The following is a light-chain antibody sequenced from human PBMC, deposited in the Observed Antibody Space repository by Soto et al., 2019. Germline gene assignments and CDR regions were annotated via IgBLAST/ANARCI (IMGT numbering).Light chain of an antibody. Sequence: DIQMTQSPSSLSASVGDRVTITCRASQSISNSLNWYQQKPGKAPDLLIYDASNLESGVPSRFSGSGSGTEFALTISGLQPDDFGSYYCQQYNRYSLTFGGGTKVDIK. CDR1: QSISNS. CDR2: DAS. J-gene: IGKJ4*01. CDR3: QQYNRYSLT. V-gene: IGKV1-5*01.